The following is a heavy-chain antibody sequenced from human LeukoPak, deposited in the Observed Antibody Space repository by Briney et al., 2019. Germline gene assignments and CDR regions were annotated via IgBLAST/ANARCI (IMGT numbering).Heavy chain of an antibody. J-gene: IGHJ4*02. CDR2: ISYDGSNK. V-gene: IGHV3-30-3*01. CDR3: AKDRDSRHFDY. CDR1: GFTFSSYA. Sequence: PGRSLRLSCAASGFTFSSYAMHWVRQAPGKGLEWVAVISYDGSNKYYADSVKGRFTISRDNSKNTLYLQMNSLRAEDTAVYYCAKDRDSRHFDYWGQGTLVTVSS. D-gene: IGHD6-13*01.